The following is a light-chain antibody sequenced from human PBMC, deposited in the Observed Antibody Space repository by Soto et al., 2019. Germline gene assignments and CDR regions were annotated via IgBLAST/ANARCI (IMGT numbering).Light chain of an antibody. Sequence: DIQMTQSPSTLSASVGDRVTITCRASQSISSWLAWYQQKPGRAPKLLIYKASTLKSGVPSRFSGSGSGTDFTLTITSLQTDDFGTYHCQQYDVHPKTFGQGTKVDIK. CDR1: QSISSW. J-gene: IGKJ1*01. CDR3: QQYDVHPKT. V-gene: IGKV1-5*03. CDR2: KAS.